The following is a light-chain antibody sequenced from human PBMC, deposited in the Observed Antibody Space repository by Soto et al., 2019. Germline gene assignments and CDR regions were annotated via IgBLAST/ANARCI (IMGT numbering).Light chain of an antibody. Sequence: EIVLTQSPATLSWSPGERATLSCRASQSVSSDLAWYQQKPGQAPRPLIYDASNRATGIPARFSGGGSGTDFTLTISSLEPEDFAVYYCQQRFNWPLFTFGQGTKLEIK. CDR3: QQRFNWPLFT. J-gene: IGKJ2*01. CDR1: QSVSSD. CDR2: DAS. V-gene: IGKV3-11*01.